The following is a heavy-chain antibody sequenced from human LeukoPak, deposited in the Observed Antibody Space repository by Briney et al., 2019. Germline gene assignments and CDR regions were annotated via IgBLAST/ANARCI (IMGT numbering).Heavy chain of an antibody. CDR1: GYSFTSLW. CDR2: IYPGDSDT. J-gene: IGHJ4*02. CDR3: ARRYGRPFDY. D-gene: IGHD4-17*01. V-gene: IGHV5-51*01. Sequence: GESLKISCKGSGYSFTSLWIGWVRQMPGKGLEWMGIIYPGDSDTRYSPSFEGQVTISADKSISTAYLEWSNLKASDTAIYYCARRYGRPFDYWGQGTLVTVPS.